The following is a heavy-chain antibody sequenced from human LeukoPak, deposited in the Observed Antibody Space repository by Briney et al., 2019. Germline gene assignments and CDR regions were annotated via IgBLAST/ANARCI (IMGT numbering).Heavy chain of an antibody. CDR1: GYTFTSYG. CDR2: ISAYNGNT. V-gene: IGHV1-18*01. J-gene: IGHJ6*03. CDR3: ARNPGPYYYYYMDV. Sequence: ASVKVSCKASGYTFTSYGISWVRQAPGQGLEWMGWISAYNGNTNYAQKFQGRVTMTRNTSISTAYMELSSLRSEDTAVYYCARNPGPYYYYYMDVWGKGTTVTVSS.